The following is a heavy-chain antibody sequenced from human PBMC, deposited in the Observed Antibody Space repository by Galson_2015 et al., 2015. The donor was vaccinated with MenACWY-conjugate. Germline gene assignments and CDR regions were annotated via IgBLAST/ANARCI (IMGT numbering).Heavy chain of an antibody. CDR3: ARTTVTTNTDALDI. V-gene: IGHV3-23*03. J-gene: IGHJ3*02. CDR2: VYGGGDTT. Sequence: SLRLSCAASGFTFSSYAMSWVRQAPGMGLEWVSVVYGGGDTTGYADSVKGRFTITRDNSRNMVYLQMNNLRAEDTAVYYCARTTVTTNTDALDIWGQGTMVTVSS. CDR1: GFTFSSYA. D-gene: IGHD4-17*01.